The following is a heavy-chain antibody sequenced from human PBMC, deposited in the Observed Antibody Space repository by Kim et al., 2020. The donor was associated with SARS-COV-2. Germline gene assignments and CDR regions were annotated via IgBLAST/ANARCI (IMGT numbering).Heavy chain of an antibody. Sequence: GGSLRLSCAASGFTFSSYSMNWVRQAPGKGLEWVSYISSSSSTIYYADSVKGRFTISRDNAKNSLYLQMNSLRDEDTAVYYCARGVYEVAWHLEYYYYGMDVWGQGTTVTVSS. V-gene: IGHV3-48*02. CDR2: ISSSSSTI. J-gene: IGHJ6*02. CDR3: ARGVYEVAWHLEYYYYGMDV. D-gene: IGHD3-3*01. CDR1: GFTFSSYS.